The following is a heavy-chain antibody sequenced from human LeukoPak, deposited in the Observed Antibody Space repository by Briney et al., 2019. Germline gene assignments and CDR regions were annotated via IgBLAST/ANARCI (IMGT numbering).Heavy chain of an antibody. J-gene: IGHJ4*02. CDR1: GYTFTIYG. D-gene: IGHD5-12*01. V-gene: IGHV1-18*01. Sequence: VASVKVSCKASGYTFTIYGISWVRQAPGQGLELMGWISAYNRNTSYAQKLQGRVTMTTDTSTSTAYMELRSLRSDDTAVYYCARDGVATGFDYWGQGTLVTVSS. CDR2: ISAYNRNT. CDR3: ARDGVATGFDY.